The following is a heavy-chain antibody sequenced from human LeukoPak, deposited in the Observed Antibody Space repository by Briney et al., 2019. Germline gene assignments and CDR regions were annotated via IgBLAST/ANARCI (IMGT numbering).Heavy chain of an antibody. CDR3: ARAQVDLYCSSTSCLLLTFDY. D-gene: IGHD2-2*01. CDR2: INPNSGGT. Sequence: ASVKVSCKASGYTFTGYYMHWVRQAPGQGLEWMGWINPNSGGTNYTQKFQGRVTMTRDTSISTAYMELSRLRSDDTAVYYCARAQVDLYCSSTSCLLLTFDYWGQGTLVTVSS. J-gene: IGHJ4*02. CDR1: GYTFTGYY. V-gene: IGHV1-2*02.